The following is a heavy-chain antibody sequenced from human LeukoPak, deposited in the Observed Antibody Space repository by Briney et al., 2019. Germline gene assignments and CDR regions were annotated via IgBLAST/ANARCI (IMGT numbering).Heavy chain of an antibody. CDR3: ARQLGRDLNWFDP. CDR1: GGSISSSSYY. J-gene: IGHJ5*02. Sequence: SETLSLTCTVSGGSISSSSYYWGWIRQPPGKGLEWIGSIYYSGSTYYNPSLKSRVTISVDTSKNQSSLKLSSVTAADTAVYYCARQLGRDLNWFDPWGQGTLVTVSS. CDR2: IYYSGST. D-gene: IGHD1-26*01. V-gene: IGHV4-39*01.